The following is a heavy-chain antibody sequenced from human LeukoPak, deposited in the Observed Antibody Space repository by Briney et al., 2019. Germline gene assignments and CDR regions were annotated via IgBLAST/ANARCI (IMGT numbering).Heavy chain of an antibody. J-gene: IGHJ4*02. CDR1: GYRFTNYW. V-gene: IGHV5-51*01. D-gene: IGHD3-10*01. CDR2: IYPDDSDT. Sequence: GESLKISCKGSGYRFTNYWIGWVRQMPGKGLEWMGIIYPDDSDTRYGPSFQGHVTISADKSISTASLHWSSLKASDTAMYYCARQSGSGSYGNFDYWGQGTLVTVSS. CDR3: ARQSGSGSYGNFDY.